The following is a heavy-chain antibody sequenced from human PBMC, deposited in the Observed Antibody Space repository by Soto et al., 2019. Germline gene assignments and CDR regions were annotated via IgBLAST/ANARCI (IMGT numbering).Heavy chain of an antibody. CDR3: ARVGTEHGMDV. V-gene: IGHV3-53*01. J-gene: IGHJ6*02. Sequence: GRSLSLSCASSVFTVISNYMSWVRQAPGKGLEWVSVIYSGGSTYYADSVKGRFTISRDNSKNTLYLQMNSLRAEDTVVYYCARVGTEHGMDVWGQGTTVTVTS. CDR2: IYSGGST. CDR1: VFTVISNY. D-gene: IGHD1-26*01.